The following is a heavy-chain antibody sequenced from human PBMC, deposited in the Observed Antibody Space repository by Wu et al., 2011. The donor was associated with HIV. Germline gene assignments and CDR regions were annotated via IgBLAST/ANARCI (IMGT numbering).Heavy chain of an antibody. CDR3: ARDGAWGWNTGNWFDP. V-gene: IGHV4-59*11. J-gene: IGHJ5*02. D-gene: IGHD1/OR15-1a*01. CDR1: GGSISSHY. CDR2: IYYSGST. Sequence: QVQLQESGPGLVKPSETLSLTCTVSGGSISSHYWSWIRQPPGKGLEWIGYIYYSGSTNYNPSLKSRVTISVDTSKNQFSLKLSSVTAADTAVYYCARDGAWGWNTGNWFDPWGQGTLVTVSS.